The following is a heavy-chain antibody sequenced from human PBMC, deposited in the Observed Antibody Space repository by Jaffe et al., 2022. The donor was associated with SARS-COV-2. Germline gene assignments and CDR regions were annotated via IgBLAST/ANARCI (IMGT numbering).Heavy chain of an antibody. CDR1: GRTIYSAGYY. J-gene: IGHJ6*02. CDR2: IYYTGTT. D-gene: IGHD3-16*01. CDR3: ARDNRGGNAVTVKLYYGLDV. V-gene: IGHV4-31*03. Sequence: QMQLQESGPGVVKPAQTLSLTCSVTGRTIYSAGYYWTWIRHRPGQGLEWLGSIYYTGTTYYNPSLSSRLIIGIDTSKNEISLKLSSVTAADTAVYYCARDNRGGNAVTVKLYYGLDVWGQGTTVTVS.